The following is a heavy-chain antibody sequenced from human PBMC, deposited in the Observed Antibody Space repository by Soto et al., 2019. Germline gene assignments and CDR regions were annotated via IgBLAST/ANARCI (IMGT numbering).Heavy chain of an antibody. Sequence: SETLSLTCTVSGGSISSGGYYWSWIRQHPGKGLEWIGYIYYSGSTYYNPSLKSRVTISVDTSKNQFSLKLSSVTAADTAVYYCARSIFGVGMLLDYYYSGMDDWGQGTTVTVSS. CDR2: IYYSGST. CDR3: ARSIFGVGMLLDYYYSGMDD. V-gene: IGHV4-31*03. J-gene: IGHJ6*02. CDR1: GGSISSGGYY. D-gene: IGHD3-3*01.